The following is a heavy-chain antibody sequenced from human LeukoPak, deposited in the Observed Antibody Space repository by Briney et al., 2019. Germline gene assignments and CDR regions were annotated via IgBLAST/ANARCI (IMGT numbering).Heavy chain of an antibody. D-gene: IGHD5-12*01. V-gene: IGHV4-39*01. Sequence: SETLSLTCTVSGASISSSSYYWGWIRQPPGKGLEWIGSIYYSGSTYYNPSLKSRLTISVDMSTNQFSLKLSSVTAADTAIYYCARRTIVATIDYWGQGTLVTVSS. CDR3: ARRTIVATIDY. J-gene: IGHJ4*02. CDR1: GASISSSSYY. CDR2: IYYSGST.